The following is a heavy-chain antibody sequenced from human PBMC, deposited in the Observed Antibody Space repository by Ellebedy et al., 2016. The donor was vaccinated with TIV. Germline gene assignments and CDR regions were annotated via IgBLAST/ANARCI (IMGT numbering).Heavy chain of an antibody. Sequence: ASVKVSCKASGYTFTNYGISWVRQAPGQGLEWMGWISGYTGNTHYAQKLQGRVTMTTDTSTSTAYMELRSLRSDDTAVYYCARGWLQLRLLDYWGQGTLVTVSS. D-gene: IGHD5-24*01. CDR2: ISGYTGNT. J-gene: IGHJ4*02. CDR3: ARGWLQLRLLDY. CDR1: GYTFTNYG. V-gene: IGHV1-18*04.